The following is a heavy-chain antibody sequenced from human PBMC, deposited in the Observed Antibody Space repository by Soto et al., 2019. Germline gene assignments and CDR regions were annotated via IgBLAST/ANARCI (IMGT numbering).Heavy chain of an antibody. CDR2: ISYDGTAK. J-gene: IGHJ6*02. Sequence: QVRLVESGGGVVQPGRSLRLSRAASGFDFSDHGMHWVRQAPGEGLEWVTVISYDGTAKYYKESVKGRFTTSRDNSKKTLYLQIDSLRVEDTAVYYCAKDEGRFLRNYFNYGIDVWGLGTTVTVSS. CDR1: GFDFSDHG. CDR3: AKDEGRFLRNYFNYGIDV. V-gene: IGHV3-33*03. D-gene: IGHD3-3*01.